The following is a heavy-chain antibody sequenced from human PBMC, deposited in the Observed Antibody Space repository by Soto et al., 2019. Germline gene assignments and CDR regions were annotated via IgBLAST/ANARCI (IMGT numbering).Heavy chain of an antibody. Sequence: PGGSLRLSCAASGFTFTDYYMSWIRQAPGKGLEWVAVISHDGSDKYYTDSVKGRFTISRDNSKNTLYLQMNSLRAEDTVGYYCARWSSETWGQRTLVTVSS. CDR2: ISHDGSDK. CDR3: ARWSSET. V-gene: IGHV3-30*03. J-gene: IGHJ5*02. CDR1: GFTFTDYY.